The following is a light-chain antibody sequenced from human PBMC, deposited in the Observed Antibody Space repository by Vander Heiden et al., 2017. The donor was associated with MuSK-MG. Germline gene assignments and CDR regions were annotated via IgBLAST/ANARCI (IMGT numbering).Light chain of an antibody. CDR3: QQPWT. J-gene: IGKJ1*01. CDR2: AAS. V-gene: IGKV1-39*01. CDR1: QSISSY. Sequence: DIQMTQSPSSLSTSVGDRVTITCRASQSISSYLNRSQQKPGKATKLLIYAASSLQCGVTERFSGSGSGTDFTRTISSLQPEDFANYDSQQPWTFGQGTKVEIK.